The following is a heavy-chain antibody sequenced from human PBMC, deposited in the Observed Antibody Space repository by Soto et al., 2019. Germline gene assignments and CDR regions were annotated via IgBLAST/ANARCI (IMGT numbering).Heavy chain of an antibody. J-gene: IGHJ6*02. Sequence: QVQLVESGGGVAQPGRSLRLSCAASGLTLSRFAMHWVRQAPGKGLEWVAVIGYDRSNKDYADSVKGRFTISRDNSKNTLYLQMNSLRPEYTAVNYCARDPVNYYGSWPYGMDGWGQGTTVTVSS. CDR1: GLTLSRFA. D-gene: IGHD3-10*01. V-gene: IGHV3-30-3*01. CDR2: IGYDRSNK. CDR3: ARDPVNYYGSWPYGMDG.